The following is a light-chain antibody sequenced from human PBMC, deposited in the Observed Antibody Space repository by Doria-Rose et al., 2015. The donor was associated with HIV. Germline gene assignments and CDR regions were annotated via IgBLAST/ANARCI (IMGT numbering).Light chain of an antibody. CDR1: QSFSSTY. J-gene: IGKJ1*01. Sequence: TQSPGTLSLSPGERATLSCRASQSFSSTYLAWYQQKPGQAPSLLIYDGSTRATGILDRFSASGSGTDFTLTINRLEPEDFALYYCRQYGTSWTFGQGTKVEI. V-gene: IGKV3-20*01. CDR2: DGS. CDR3: RQYGTSWT.